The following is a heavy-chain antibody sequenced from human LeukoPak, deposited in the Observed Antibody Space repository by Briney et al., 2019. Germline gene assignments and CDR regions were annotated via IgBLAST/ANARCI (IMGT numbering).Heavy chain of an antibody. V-gene: IGHV3-74*01. Sequence: PGGSLRLSCAVSGLTFSNLWMHWVRQPPGQGLVWVSRIYSAGRSTVYADPVKGRFTISRDNAKNMLYLQMNSLRADDTAVYYCASFRDSDNWSQGTMVTVSS. D-gene: IGHD2-21*01. CDR1: GLTFSNLW. CDR2: IYSAGRST. J-gene: IGHJ3*02. CDR3: ASFRDSDN.